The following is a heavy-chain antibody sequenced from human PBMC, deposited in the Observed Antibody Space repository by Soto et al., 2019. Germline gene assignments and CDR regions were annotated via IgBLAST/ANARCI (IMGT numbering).Heavy chain of an antibody. D-gene: IGHD2-15*01. Sequence: ESGGGVVQPGRSLRLSCAASGFTFSSYGMHWVRQAPGKGLEWVAVISYDGSNKYYADSVEGRFTISRDNSKNTLYLQMNSLRAEDTAGYYCAKGGMVVAATVDWYDHCGQGTLVTVSS. CDR2: ISYDGSNK. V-gene: IGHV3-30*18. CDR3: AKGGMVVAATVDWYDH. J-gene: IGHJ5*02. CDR1: GFTFSSYG.